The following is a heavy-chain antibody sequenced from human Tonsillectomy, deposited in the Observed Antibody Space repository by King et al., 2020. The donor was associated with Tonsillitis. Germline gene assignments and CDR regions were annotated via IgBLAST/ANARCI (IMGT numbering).Heavy chain of an antibody. CDR1: GFTFSSYG. J-gene: IGHJ4*02. Sequence: VQLVESGGGVVQPGGSLRLSCAASGFTFSSYGMHWVRQAPGKGLEWVTFIRYDGSKKYYADSVKGRFTISRDNSKNTVYLEMHSLRAEDTAVYYCAKDPTGGWFGAELNYFDYWGQGTLVTVSS. V-gene: IGHV3-30*02. CDR2: IRYDGSKK. CDR3: AKDPTGGWFGAELNYFDY. D-gene: IGHD3-16*01.